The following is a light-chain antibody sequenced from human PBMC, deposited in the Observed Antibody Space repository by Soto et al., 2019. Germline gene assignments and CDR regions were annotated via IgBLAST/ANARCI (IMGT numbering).Light chain of an antibody. V-gene: IGKV1-39*01. J-gene: IGKJ2*01. CDR3: QQYDNVPYT. Sequence: DIQMTQSPSPLSASVGDRVTITCRSSQSISSYVNWYQQKPGIAPRLLIFAASNLQTGVPSRFSGSGSGTDFTLTISSLQPEDIATYYCQQYDNVPYTFGQGTKLEIK. CDR2: AAS. CDR1: QSISSY.